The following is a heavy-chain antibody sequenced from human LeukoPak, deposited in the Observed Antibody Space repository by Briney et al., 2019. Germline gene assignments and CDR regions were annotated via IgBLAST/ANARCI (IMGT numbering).Heavy chain of an antibody. CDR3: ARRRLYYYDSSGYSNSDYYYGMDV. D-gene: IGHD3-22*01. V-gene: IGHV4-39*07. CDR2: IYYSGST. Sequence: SETLSLTCTVSGGSISGSSYYWGWIRQPPGKGLEWIGSIYYSGSTYYNPSLKSRVTISVDTSKNQFSLKLSSVTAADTAVYYCARRRLYYYDSSGYSNSDYYYGMDVWGQGTTVTVSS. J-gene: IGHJ6*02. CDR1: GGSISGSSYY.